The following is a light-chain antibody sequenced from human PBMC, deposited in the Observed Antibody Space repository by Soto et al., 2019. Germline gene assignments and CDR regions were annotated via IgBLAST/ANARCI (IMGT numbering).Light chain of an antibody. CDR3: QQIYSAPLT. CDR2: AAS. J-gene: IGKJ4*01. CDR1: QSITTY. V-gene: IGKV1-39*01. Sequence: DIQMTQSPSPLSASVGDRVTITCRASQSITTYLNWYRQKPGKAPKLLIYAASSLQSGVPSRFSGSGSETEFTLSISSLQPEDFATYFCQQIYSAPLTFGGGTKVDSK.